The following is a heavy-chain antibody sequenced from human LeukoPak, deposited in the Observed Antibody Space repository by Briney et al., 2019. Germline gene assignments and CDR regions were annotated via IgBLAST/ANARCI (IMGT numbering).Heavy chain of an antibody. CDR3: ATVSDSSSWNYNYYMDV. J-gene: IGHJ6*03. CDR2: IYYSGST. V-gene: IGHV4-39*07. Sequence: SETLSLTCTVSGGSISSSSYYWGWIRQPPGKGLEWIGSIYYSGSTNYNPSLKSRVTISVDTSKNQFSLKLSSVTAADTAVYYCATVSDSSSWNYNYYMDVWGKGTTVTISS. D-gene: IGHD6-13*01. CDR1: GGSISSSSYY.